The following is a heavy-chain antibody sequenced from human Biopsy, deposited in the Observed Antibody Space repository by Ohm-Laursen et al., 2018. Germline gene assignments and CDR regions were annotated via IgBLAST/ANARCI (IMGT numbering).Heavy chain of an antibody. CDR3: ARADPPLFYYGSGSSNWFDP. V-gene: IGHV1-8*01. J-gene: IGHJ5*02. CDR1: GYTFTSYE. Sequence: SSVKVSCKTSGYTFTSYEINWVRQATGQGLEWMGWMNPDSGNTGYAQNFQGRVTMTRNTSISTAYMELSSLRSEDTAVYFCARADPPLFYYGSGSSNWFDPWGQGTLVTVSS. D-gene: IGHD3-10*01. CDR2: MNPDSGNT.